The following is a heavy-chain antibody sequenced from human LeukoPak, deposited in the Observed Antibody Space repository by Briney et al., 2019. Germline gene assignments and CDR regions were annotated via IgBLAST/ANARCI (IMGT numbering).Heavy chain of an antibody. CDR3: TNGPVY. CDR1: GFTFSSYA. Sequence: GGSLGLSCAASGFTFSSYALSWVRQAPGKGLEWVSSISGSGGTTYYADSVKGRFTISRDNSKNTVYLQMNSLRAEDTAVYYCTNGPVYWGQGTLVTVSS. D-gene: IGHD3/OR15-3a*01. V-gene: IGHV3-23*01. J-gene: IGHJ4*02. CDR2: ISGSGGTT.